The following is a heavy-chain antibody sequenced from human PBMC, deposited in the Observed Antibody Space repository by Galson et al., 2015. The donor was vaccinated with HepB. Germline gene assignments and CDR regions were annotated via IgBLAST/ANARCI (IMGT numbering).Heavy chain of an antibody. CDR3: ARDSLTMVRGVSIRYFDY. CDR2: INANSGDT. Sequence: SVKVSCKASGYTFTGYYMHWVRQAPGQGLEWMGRINANSGDTNYAQKFQGRVTMTRDTSISTAYMDLSGLRPDDTAVYFCARDSLTMVRGVSIRYFDYWGQGTLVTVSS. D-gene: IGHD3-10*01. J-gene: IGHJ4*02. V-gene: IGHV1-2*06. CDR1: GYTFTGYY.